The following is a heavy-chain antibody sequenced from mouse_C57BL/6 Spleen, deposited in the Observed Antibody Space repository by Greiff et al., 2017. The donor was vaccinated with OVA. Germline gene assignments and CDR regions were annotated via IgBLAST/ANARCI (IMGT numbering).Heavy chain of an antibody. Sequence: EVKLQESGEGLVKPGGSLKLSCAASGFTFSSYAMSWVRQTPEKRLEWVAYISSGGDYIYYADTVKGRFTISRDNARNTLYLQMSSLKSEDTAMYYCTREGDPAAMDYWGQGTSVTVSS. CDR2: ISSGGDYI. CDR1: GFTFSSYA. J-gene: IGHJ4*01. CDR3: TREGDPAAMDY. V-gene: IGHV5-9-1*02.